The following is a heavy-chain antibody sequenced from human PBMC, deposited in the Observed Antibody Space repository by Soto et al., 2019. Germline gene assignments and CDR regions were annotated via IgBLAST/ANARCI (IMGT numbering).Heavy chain of an antibody. CDR1: GFTFSSYA. CDR3: AREPYDFWSGYRYYYGMDV. J-gene: IGHJ6*02. CDR2: ISYDGSNK. V-gene: IGHV3-30-3*01. D-gene: IGHD3-3*01. Sequence: XGSLILSCAAAGFTFSSYAMHWVRQAPGKGLDWVAVISYDGSNKYYADSVKGRFTISRDNSKNTLYLQMNSLRAKDTAVYYCAREPYDFWSGYRYYYGMDVWGQGTTVTVSS.